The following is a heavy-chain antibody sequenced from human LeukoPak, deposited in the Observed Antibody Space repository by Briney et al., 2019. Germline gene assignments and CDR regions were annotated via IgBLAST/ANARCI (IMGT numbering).Heavy chain of an antibody. D-gene: IGHD3-10*02. CDR1: GFTFSSYG. CDR2: ISSSGSTI. J-gene: IGHJ6*04. CDR3: AELGITMIGGV. Sequence: GGTLRLSCAASGFTFSSYGMSWVRQAPGKGLEWVSYISSSGSTIYYADSVKGRFSISRDNAKNSLYLQMNSLRAEDTAVYYCAELGITMIGGVWGKGTTVTISS. V-gene: IGHV3-48*04.